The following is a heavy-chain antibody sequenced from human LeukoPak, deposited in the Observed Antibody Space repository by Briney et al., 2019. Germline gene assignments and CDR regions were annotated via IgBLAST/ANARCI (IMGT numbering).Heavy chain of an antibody. D-gene: IGHD1-26*01. CDR2: ISSNGGSA. CDR1: GFTFSSCA. Sequence: GGSLRLSCAASGFTFSSCAMHWVRQAPGKGLEYVSAISSNGGSAYYANSVKGRFTISRDNSKNTLYLQMGSLRAEDMAVYYCARSDDDYSIVGATTGVFDYWGQGTLVTVSS. J-gene: IGHJ4*02. V-gene: IGHV3-64*01. CDR3: ARSDDDYSIVGATTGVFDY.